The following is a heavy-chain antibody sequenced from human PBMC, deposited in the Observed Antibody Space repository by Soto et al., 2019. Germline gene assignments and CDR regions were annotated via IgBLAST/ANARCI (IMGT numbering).Heavy chain of an antibody. Sequence: GGSLRLSCAASGFTFSSYGMHWVRQAPGKGLEWVAVIWYDGSNKYYADSVKGRFTISRDNSKNTLYLQMNSLRAEDTAVYYCARDRDSSFLYGMDVWGQGTTVTVSS. D-gene: IGHD6-6*01. V-gene: IGHV3-33*01. CDR3: ARDRDSSFLYGMDV. J-gene: IGHJ6*02. CDR2: IWYDGSNK. CDR1: GFTFSSYG.